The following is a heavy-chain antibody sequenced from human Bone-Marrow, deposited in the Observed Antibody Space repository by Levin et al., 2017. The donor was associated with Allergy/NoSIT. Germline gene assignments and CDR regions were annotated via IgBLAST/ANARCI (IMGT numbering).Heavy chain of an antibody. J-gene: IGHJ4*02. CDR3: VGGRAVAGLDYFDY. D-gene: IGHD6-19*01. CDR2: ISSSSSTI. V-gene: IGHV3-48*02. Sequence: GGSLRLSCAASGFTFSSYSMNWVRQAPGKGLEWVSYISSSSSTIYYADSVKGRFTISRDNAKNSLYLQMNSLRDEDTAVYYCVGGRAVAGLDYFDYWGQGTLVTVSS. CDR1: GFTFSSYS.